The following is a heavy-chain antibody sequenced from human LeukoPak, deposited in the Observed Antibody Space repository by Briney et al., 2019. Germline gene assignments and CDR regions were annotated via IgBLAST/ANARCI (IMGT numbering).Heavy chain of an antibody. V-gene: IGHV4-59*08. Sequence: PSETLSLTCTVSGGSISSYYWSWIRQPPGKGLEWIGYIYYSGSTNYNPSLKSRVTISVDTSKNQFSLKLSSVTAADTAVYYCARHPRRIWSGYYFDYWGQGTLVTVSS. J-gene: IGHJ4*02. CDR3: ARHPRRIWSGYYFDY. D-gene: IGHD3-3*01. CDR1: GGSISSYY. CDR2: IYYSGST.